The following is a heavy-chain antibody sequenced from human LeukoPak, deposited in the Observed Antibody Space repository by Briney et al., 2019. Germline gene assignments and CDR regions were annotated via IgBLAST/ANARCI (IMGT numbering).Heavy chain of an antibody. J-gene: IGHJ6*02. D-gene: IGHD2-2*01. Sequence: GGSLRLSCAASGFTFSSYAMSWVRQAPGKGLEWVSAISGSGGSTYYADSVKGRFTISRDNSKNTLYLQMNSLRAEDMAVYYCAKEGYCSSTSCYDYYYYYGMDVWGQGTTVTVSS. CDR2: ISGSGGST. CDR3: AKEGYCSSTSCYDYYYYYGMDV. CDR1: GFTFSSYA. V-gene: IGHV3-23*01.